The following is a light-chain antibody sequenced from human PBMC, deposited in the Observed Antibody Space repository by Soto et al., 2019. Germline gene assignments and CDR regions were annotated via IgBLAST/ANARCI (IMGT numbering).Light chain of an antibody. CDR3: SSYAGSNDRWV. CDR2: EVS. CDR1: SSDIGAYNY. J-gene: IGLJ3*02. V-gene: IGLV2-8*01. Sequence: QSALTQPPSASGSPGQSVTISCTGTSSDIGAYNYVSWYQQHPGNAPKLMIHEVSKRPSGVPDRFSGSKSGNTASLTVSGLQAEDEADYYCSSYAGSNDRWVFGGGTKLTVL.